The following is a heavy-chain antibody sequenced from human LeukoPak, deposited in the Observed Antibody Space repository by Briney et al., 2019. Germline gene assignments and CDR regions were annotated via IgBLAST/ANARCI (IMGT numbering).Heavy chain of an antibody. CDR1: GFTFSSYG. CDR3: ASSIAAAGTGYFDY. J-gene: IGHJ4*02. Sequence: GGSLRLSCAASGFTFSSYGMHWVRQAPGKGLEWVAVISYDGSNKYFADSVMGRFTISRDNSKNTLYLQMNSLRAEDTAVYYCASSIAAAGTGYFDYWGQGTLVTVSS. V-gene: IGHV3-30*03. D-gene: IGHD6-13*01. CDR2: ISYDGSNK.